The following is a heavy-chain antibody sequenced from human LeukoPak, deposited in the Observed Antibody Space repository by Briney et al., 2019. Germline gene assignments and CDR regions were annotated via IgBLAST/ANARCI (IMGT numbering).Heavy chain of an antibody. CDR1: GGTFSTYA. J-gene: IGHJ4*02. V-gene: IGHV1-69*06. CDR2: IIPIFGTG. Sequence: SVKVSCKASGGTFSTYAISWVRQAPGQGLEWMGGIIPIFGTGNYAQKFQGRVTITADKSTSTAYMELSSLRSEDTAVYYCARGLGYCSGGSCYYASLFDYWGQGTLVTVSS. CDR3: ARGLGYCSGGSCYYASLFDY. D-gene: IGHD2-15*01.